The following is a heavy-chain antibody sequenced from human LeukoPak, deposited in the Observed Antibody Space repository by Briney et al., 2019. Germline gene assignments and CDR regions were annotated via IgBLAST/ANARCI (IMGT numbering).Heavy chain of an antibody. J-gene: IGHJ6*02. D-gene: IGHD2-15*01. V-gene: IGHV3-30*03. CDR2: ISYDGSYK. CDR1: GFTFTTYG. Sequence: GGSLRLSCAASGFTFTTYGMHWVRQAPGKGLEWVAVISYDGSYKYYVDSVKGRFTISRDNAGSSLYLQMNSLRAEDAAVYYCARYCNGGSCYYYSGMDVWGQGTTVTVSS. CDR3: ARYCNGGSCYYYSGMDV.